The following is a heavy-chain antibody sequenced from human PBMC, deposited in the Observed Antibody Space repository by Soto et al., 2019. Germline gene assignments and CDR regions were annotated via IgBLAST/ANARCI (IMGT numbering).Heavy chain of an antibody. J-gene: IGHJ4*02. CDR1: GITLSDQY. D-gene: IGHD2-15*01. CDR3: ARDWIHCSGCNCYSRFDF. CDR2: TRNKANRYTT. V-gene: IGHV3-72*01. Sequence: EVQLVESGGGLVQPGGSLRLSCAGSGITLSDQYMDWVRQAPGKGLEWIGRTRNKANRYTTEYAPSVKGRFTISRDDSKNSLYLQMNSLTTDDTAMYYCARDWIHCSGCNCYSRFDFWGQGTLVTVFS.